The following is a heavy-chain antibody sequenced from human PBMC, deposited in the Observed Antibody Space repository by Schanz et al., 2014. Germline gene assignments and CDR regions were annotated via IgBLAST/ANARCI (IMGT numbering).Heavy chain of an antibody. V-gene: IGHV3-7*04. J-gene: IGHJ4*01. CDR1: GFTFSKYW. CDR2: IKQDGSEK. CDR3: ARDNYYGSGSCAY. Sequence: EVRLVESGGGLVQPGGSLRLSCGGSGFTFSKYWMSWVRQAPGKGLEWVANIKQDGSEKYYVDAVKGRFTISRDNAKNSMYLHMKSLRGEDTAVYYCARDNYYGSGSCAYWGHGTLVTVAS. D-gene: IGHD3-10*01.